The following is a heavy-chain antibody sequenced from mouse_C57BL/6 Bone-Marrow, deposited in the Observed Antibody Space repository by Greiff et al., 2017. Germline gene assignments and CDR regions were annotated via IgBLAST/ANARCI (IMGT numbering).Heavy chain of an antibody. J-gene: IGHJ2*01. D-gene: IGHD2-1*01. CDR2: INPGSGGT. V-gene: IGHV1-54*01. CDR3: ARGGTTIY. CDR1: GYAFTNYL. Sequence: LVESGAELVRPGTSVKVSCKASGYAFTNYLIEWVKQRPGQGLEWIGVINPGSGGTNYNEKFKGKATLTADKSSSTAYMQLSSLTSEDSAVYFCARGGTTIYWGQGTTLTVSS.